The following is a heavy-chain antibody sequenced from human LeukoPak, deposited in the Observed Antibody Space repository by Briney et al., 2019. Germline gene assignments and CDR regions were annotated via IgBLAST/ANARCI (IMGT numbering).Heavy chain of an antibody. V-gene: IGHV3-33*05. Sequence: GGSLRLSCAASGFTFSSYGMHWVRQAPGKGLEWVAVISYGGSNTYYADSVKGRFTISRDNSKNTLYLQMNSLRPDDTAVYYCARCTASCYANAFDVWGQGTLLTVSS. D-gene: IGHD2-2*01. CDR1: GFTFSSYG. CDR3: ARCTASCYANAFDV. J-gene: IGHJ3*01. CDR2: ISYGGSNT.